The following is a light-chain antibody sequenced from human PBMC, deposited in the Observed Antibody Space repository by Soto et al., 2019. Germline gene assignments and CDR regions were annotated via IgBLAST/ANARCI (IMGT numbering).Light chain of an antibody. V-gene: IGKV3-20*01. CDR2: GAS. J-gene: IGKJ1*01. CDR1: QSVSSTF. Sequence: EIVLTQSPGSLSLSPGERATLSCRASQSVSSTFFAWYQQRPGQAPRLLMYGASSRPTGIPERFSGSGSGTDFTLTISRLEAEDFAVYYCQQFNSSVTFGQGTKVEIK. CDR3: QQFNSSVT.